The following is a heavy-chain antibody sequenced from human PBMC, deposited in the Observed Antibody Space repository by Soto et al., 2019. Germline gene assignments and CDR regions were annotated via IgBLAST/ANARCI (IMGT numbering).Heavy chain of an antibody. CDR3: ARRRYCGYDCYHKHYYGMDV. V-gene: IGHV1-69*08. CDR2: IIPVPGTT. J-gene: IGHJ6*02. CDR1: GDTFSSYT. D-gene: IGHD2-21*02. Sequence: QVQLVQSGAEVKKPGSSVKVSCRASGDTFSSYTVNWGRQAPGRVLVWLGRIIPVPGTTDYAQKFKGRVTITADKSINLVYMELSSLRAEYRAVYYCARRRYCGYDCYHKHYYGMDVWGQGTTVTVAS.